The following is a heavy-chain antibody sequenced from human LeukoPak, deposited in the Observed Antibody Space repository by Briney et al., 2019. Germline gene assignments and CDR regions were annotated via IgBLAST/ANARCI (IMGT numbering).Heavy chain of an antibody. CDR2: IYNSGDT. Sequence: SETLSLTCTVSGGSVSSGGYYWSWIRQHPGKGLEWIGYIYNSGDTYYNPSLKSRVTMSVDTSKNQFSLKLTSVTAADTAVYYCARDPYRGGRFDYWGQGTLVTVSS. CDR1: GGSVSSGGYY. CDR3: ARDPYRGGRFDY. J-gene: IGHJ4*02. D-gene: IGHD1-1*01. V-gene: IGHV4-31*03.